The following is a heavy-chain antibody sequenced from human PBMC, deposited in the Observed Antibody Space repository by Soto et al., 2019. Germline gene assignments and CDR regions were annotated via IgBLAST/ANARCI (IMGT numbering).Heavy chain of an antibody. CDR1: GFTFSSYA. CDR2: ISYDGSNK. Sequence: QVQLVESGGGVVQPGRSLRLSCAASGFTFSSYAMHWVRQAPGKGLEWVAVISYDGSNKYYADSVKGRFTISRDNSKNTLYLQMNSLRAEDTAVYYCASRPLTTGDYWGQGTLVTVSS. CDR3: ASRPLTTGDY. V-gene: IGHV3-30-3*01. J-gene: IGHJ4*02. D-gene: IGHD4-17*01.